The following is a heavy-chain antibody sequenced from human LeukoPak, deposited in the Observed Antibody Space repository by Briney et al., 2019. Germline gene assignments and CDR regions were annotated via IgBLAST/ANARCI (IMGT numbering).Heavy chain of an antibody. Sequence: SETLSLTCTVSGGSISNYYWSWIRQPPGKGLEWIGYIHFSGSSNQNPSLKSRVTMPVDTSKNQFSLKLSSVTAADTAVYYCARHVRSGYNLLDYWGKGTLVTVSS. CDR2: IHFSGSS. CDR1: GGSISNYY. CDR3: ARHVRSGYNLLDY. D-gene: IGHD5-24*01. J-gene: IGHJ4*02. V-gene: IGHV4-59*08.